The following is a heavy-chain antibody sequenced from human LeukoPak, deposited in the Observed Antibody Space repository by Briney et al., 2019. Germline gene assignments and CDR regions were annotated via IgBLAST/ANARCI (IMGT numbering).Heavy chain of an antibody. V-gene: IGHV3-23*01. J-gene: IGHJ4*02. D-gene: IGHD6-19*01. Sequence: GGSLRLSCAASGFTFSSYAMSWVRQAPGKGLEWVSAISGSGGSTYYADSVKGRFTISRDNSKNTLYLQMNSLRAEDTAVYYCAKYQTEYSSGWYQGYWGQGTLVTVSS. CDR2: ISGSGGST. CDR3: AKYQTEYSSGWYQGY. CDR1: GFTFSSYA.